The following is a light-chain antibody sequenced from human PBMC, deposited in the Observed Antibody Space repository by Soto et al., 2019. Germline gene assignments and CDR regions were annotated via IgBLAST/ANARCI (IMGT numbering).Light chain of an antibody. V-gene: IGLV1-40*01. CDR2: GNS. J-gene: IGLJ1*01. Sequence: QSVLTQPPSVSGAPGQRVTISCTGSSSNIGAGFDVHWYHQIAGTAPKLLIYGNSNRPSGVPDRFSGSKSGTSASLAITGLQAEDEADYYCQSYDNSLTAFYVSGTGTKLTVL. CDR3: QSYDNSLTAFYV. CDR1: SSNIGAGFD.